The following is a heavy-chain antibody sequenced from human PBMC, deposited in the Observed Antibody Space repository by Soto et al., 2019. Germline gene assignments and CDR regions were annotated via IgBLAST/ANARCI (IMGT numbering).Heavy chain of an antibody. CDR3: AKDLETGTTYYYYGMDV. CDR1: GFTFSSYG. D-gene: IGHD1-7*01. Sequence: GGSLRLSCAASGFTFSSYGMHWVRQAPGKGLEWVAVISYDGSNKYYADSVKGRFTISRDNSKNTLYLQMNSLRAEDTAVYYCAKDLETGTTYYYYGMDVWGQGTTVTVSS. CDR2: ISYDGSNK. J-gene: IGHJ6*02. V-gene: IGHV3-30*18.